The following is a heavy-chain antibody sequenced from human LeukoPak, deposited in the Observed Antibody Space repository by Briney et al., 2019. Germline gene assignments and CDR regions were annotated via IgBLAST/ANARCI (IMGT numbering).Heavy chain of an antibody. Sequence: ASVKVSCKASGYAFTSYDINWVRQATGQGLEWMGWMNPNSGNTGYAQKLQGRVTMTTDTSTSTAYMELRSLRSDDTAVYYCARDRSDYGGYFDYWGQGTLVTVSS. CDR1: GYAFTSYD. J-gene: IGHJ4*02. D-gene: IGHD4-23*01. CDR3: ARDRSDYGGYFDY. V-gene: IGHV1-8*02. CDR2: MNPNSGNT.